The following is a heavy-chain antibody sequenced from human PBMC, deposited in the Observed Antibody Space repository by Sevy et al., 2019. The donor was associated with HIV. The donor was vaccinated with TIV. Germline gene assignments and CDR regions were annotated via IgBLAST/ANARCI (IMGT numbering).Heavy chain of an antibody. CDR2: INGRGGST. D-gene: IGHD2-2*01. Sequence: GGSLRLSCAASGFASGFTFSSFAMSWVRQLPGKGLEWVSTINGRGGSTYYADSVKGRFTISRDNSKNTLYLQMNSLRAEDTAVYYCAKELGYCSSTSCQGEPPHGGDAFDIWGQGTMVTVSS. J-gene: IGHJ3*02. V-gene: IGHV3-23*01. CDR3: AKELGYCSSTSCQGEPPHGGDAFDI. CDR1: GFTFSSFA.